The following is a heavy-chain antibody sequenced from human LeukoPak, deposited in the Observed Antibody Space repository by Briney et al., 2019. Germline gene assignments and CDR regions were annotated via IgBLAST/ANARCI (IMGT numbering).Heavy chain of an antibody. V-gene: IGHV1-3*01. CDR3: AAAGAYSSGRLDY. D-gene: IGHD6-19*01. CDR1: GYTFTSYD. J-gene: IGHJ4*02. CDR2: INAGNGNT. Sequence: ASVKVSCKASGYTFTSYDINWVRQATGQRLEWMGWINAGNGNTKYSQKFQGRVTITRDTSASTAYMELSSLRSEDTAVYYCAAAGAYSSGRLDYWGQGTLVTVSS.